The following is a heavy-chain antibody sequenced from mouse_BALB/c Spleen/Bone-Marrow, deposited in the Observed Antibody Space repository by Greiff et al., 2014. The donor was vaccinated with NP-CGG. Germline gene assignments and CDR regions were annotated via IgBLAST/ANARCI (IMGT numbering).Heavy chain of an antibody. D-gene: IGHD1-1*01. CDR1: GFTFSSYG. V-gene: IGHV5-6-3*01. CDR3: ARERYYGSGRIFEY. CDR2: INSNGGST. J-gene: IGHJ2*01. Sequence: VQLKESGGGLVQPGGSLKLSCAASGFTFSSYGMSWVRQTPDKRLELVATINSNGGSTYYPDSVKGRFTISRDNAKNTLYLQMSSLKSEDTAMYYCARERYYGSGRIFEYWGQGTTLTVSS.